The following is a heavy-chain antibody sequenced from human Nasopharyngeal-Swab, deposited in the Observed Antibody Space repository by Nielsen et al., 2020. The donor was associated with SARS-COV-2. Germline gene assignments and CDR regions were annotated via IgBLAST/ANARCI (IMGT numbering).Heavy chain of an antibody. CDR3: AREGYNWNSGSPYGMDV. V-gene: IGHV3-7*03. D-gene: IGHD1-7*01. J-gene: IGHJ6*02. Sequence: GGSLRLSCAASGFTFSSYWMSWVRQASGKGLEWVANIKQDGSEKYYVDSVKGRFTISRDNAKNSLYLQMNSLRAEDTAVYYCAREGYNWNSGSPYGMDVWGQGTTVTVSS. CDR1: GFTFSSYW. CDR2: IKQDGSEK.